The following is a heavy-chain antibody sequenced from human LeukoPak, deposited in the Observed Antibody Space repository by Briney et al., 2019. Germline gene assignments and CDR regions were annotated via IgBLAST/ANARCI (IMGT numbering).Heavy chain of an antibody. J-gene: IGHJ6*02. D-gene: IGHD5-12*01. CDR3: AKDSRRTSGYSGYEGYYYYYGMDV. V-gene: IGHV1-2*02. CDR1: GYTFTGYY. Sequence: ASVKVSCKASGYTFTGYYMHWVRQAPGQGLKWMGWINPNSGGTNYAQKFQGRVTMTRDTSISTAYMELSRLRSDDTAVYYCAKDSRRTSGYSGYEGYYYYYGMDVWGQGTTVTVSS. CDR2: INPNSGGT.